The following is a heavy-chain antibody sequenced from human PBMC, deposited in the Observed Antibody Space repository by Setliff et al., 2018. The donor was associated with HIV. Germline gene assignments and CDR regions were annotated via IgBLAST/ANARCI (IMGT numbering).Heavy chain of an antibody. Sequence: ASVKVSCKASGGTFSSYGVSWVRQAPGQGLEWMGWISAYNVNTNYAQKLQGRVTMTRDTSTSTVYMELSSLRSEDTAVYYCARVRYCSGGSCYGGEYWFDPWGQGTLVTVSS. J-gene: IGHJ5*02. D-gene: IGHD2-15*01. CDR3: ARVRYCSGGSCYGGEYWFDP. CDR1: GGTFSSYG. CDR2: ISAYNVNT. V-gene: IGHV1-18*01.